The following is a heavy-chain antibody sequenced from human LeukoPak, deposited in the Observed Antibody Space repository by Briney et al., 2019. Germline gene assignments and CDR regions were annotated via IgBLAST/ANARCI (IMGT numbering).Heavy chain of an antibody. V-gene: IGHV3-21*01. CDR3: ASLDLGRLDY. Sequence: AGGSLRLSCAASGFTFSSYSMNWVRQAPGKGLEWVSSISSSSSYTYYADSVKGRFTISRDNAKNSLYLQMNSLRAEDTAVYYCASLDLGRLDYWGQGTLVTVSS. J-gene: IGHJ4*02. CDR2: ISSSSSYT. CDR1: GFTFSSYS. D-gene: IGHD3/OR15-3a*01.